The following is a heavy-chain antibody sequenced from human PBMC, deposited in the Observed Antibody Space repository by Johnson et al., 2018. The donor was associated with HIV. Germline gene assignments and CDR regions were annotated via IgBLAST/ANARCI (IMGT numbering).Heavy chain of an antibody. J-gene: IGHJ3*02. CDR3: ARDRKYQLLLKWGSADAFDI. Sequence: VQLVESGGGLVQPGGSLRLSCAASGVIFSSYGMHWVRQAPGKGLEWVALIRYDGSNKYYADSVKGRFTISRDNAKNSLYLQMNSLRAEDTAVYYCARDRKYQLLLKWGSADAFDIWGQGTMVTVSS. V-gene: IGHV3-30*02. CDR1: GVIFSSYG. CDR2: IRYDGSNK. D-gene: IGHD2-2*01.